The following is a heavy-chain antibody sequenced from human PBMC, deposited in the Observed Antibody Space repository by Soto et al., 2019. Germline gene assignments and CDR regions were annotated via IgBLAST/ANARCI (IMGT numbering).Heavy chain of an antibody. Sequence: SETLSLTCAVYGGSFSGYYWSWIRQPPGEGLEWIGEINHSGSTNYNPSLKSRVTISVDTSKNQFSLKLSSVTAADTAVYYCARDRLGTDYYYYYMDVWGKGTTVTVSS. CDR2: INHSGST. D-gene: IGHD6-25*01. J-gene: IGHJ6*03. V-gene: IGHV4-34*01. CDR3: ARDRLGTDYYYYYMDV. CDR1: GGSFSGYY.